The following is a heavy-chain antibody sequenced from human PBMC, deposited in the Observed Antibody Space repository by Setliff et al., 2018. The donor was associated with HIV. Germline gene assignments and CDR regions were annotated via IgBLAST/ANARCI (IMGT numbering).Heavy chain of an antibody. CDR2: IIPILGVA. J-gene: IGHJ4*02. Sequence: ASVKVSCKASGGTFNTYVISWLRQAPGQGLEWMGGIIPILGVANYAQKFQGRLTITADKSTNTAYMELSSLKSDDTAVYYCARGGNWTPLDYWGQGTLVTVSS. CDR3: ARGGNWTPLDY. V-gene: IGHV1-69*10. D-gene: IGHD1-20*01. CDR1: GGTFNTYV.